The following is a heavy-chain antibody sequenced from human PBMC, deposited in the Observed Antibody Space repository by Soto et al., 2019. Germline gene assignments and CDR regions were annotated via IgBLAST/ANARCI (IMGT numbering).Heavy chain of an antibody. CDR2: ISYAGSNK. CDR3: AKTGIAAAGTRADYYYGMDV. CDR1: GFTFSSYG. V-gene: IGHV3-30*18. J-gene: IGHJ6*02. Sequence: QVQLVESGGGVVQPGRSLRLSCAASGFTFSSYGMHWVRQAPGKGLEWVAVISYAGSNKYYADSVKGRFTISRDNSKNTLYLQMNSLRAEDTAVYYCAKTGIAAAGTRADYYYGMDVWGQGTTVTVSS. D-gene: IGHD6-13*01.